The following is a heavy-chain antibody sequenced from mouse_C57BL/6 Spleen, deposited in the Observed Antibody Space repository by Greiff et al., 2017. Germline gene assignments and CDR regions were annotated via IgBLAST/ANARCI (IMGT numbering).Heavy chain of an antibody. J-gene: IGHJ2*01. CDR3: ARGGLTVDY. V-gene: IGHV1-55*01. CDR1: GYTFTSYW. Sequence: QVHVKQPGAELVKPGASVKMSCKASGYTFTSYWITWVKQRPGQGLEWIGDIYPGSGSTNYNEKFKSKATLTVDTSSSTAYMQLSSLTSEDSAVYYCARGGLTVDYWGQGTTLTVSS. CDR2: IYPGSGST. D-gene: IGHD4-1*01.